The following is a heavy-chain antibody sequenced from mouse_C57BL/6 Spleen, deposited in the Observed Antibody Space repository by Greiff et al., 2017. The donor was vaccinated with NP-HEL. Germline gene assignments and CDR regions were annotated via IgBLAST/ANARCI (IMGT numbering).Heavy chain of an antibody. CDR2: IDPENGDT. Sequence: VQLQQSGAELVRPGASVKLSCTASGFNIKDDYMHWVKQRPEQGLEWIGWIDPENGDTEYASKFQGKATITADTSSNTAYLQLSSLTSEDTAVYYCTTAYDGYYVGFAYWGQGTLVTVSA. D-gene: IGHD2-3*01. J-gene: IGHJ3*01. V-gene: IGHV14-4*01. CDR3: TTAYDGYYVGFAY. CDR1: GFNIKDDY.